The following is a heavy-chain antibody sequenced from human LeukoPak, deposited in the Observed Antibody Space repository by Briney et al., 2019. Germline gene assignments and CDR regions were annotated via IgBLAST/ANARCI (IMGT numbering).Heavy chain of an antibody. J-gene: IGHJ5*02. Sequence: ASVKVSCKASGYTFTSYGISWVRQAPGQGLQWMGWISAYNHNANYAQKFQGRVSMTTDTSTSTAYMELRNLRSDDTAAYYCARSYCSSTSCPGSRFDPWGQGTLVSVSS. CDR1: GYTFTSYG. V-gene: IGHV1-18*01. D-gene: IGHD2-2*01. CDR2: ISAYNHNA. CDR3: ARSYCSSTSCPGSRFDP.